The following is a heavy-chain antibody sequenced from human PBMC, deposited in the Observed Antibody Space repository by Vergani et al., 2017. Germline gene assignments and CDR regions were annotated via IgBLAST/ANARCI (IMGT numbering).Heavy chain of an antibody. Sequence: QVQLQESGPGLVKPSQTLSLTCTVSGGSISSGSYYWSWIRQPAGKGLEWIGSIYTSGSTNYNPSLKSRVTISVDTSKNQFSLKLSSVTAAATAVHYCAREGQQLVLGRSDYYYYMDVWGKGTTVTVSS. CDR3: AREGQQLVLGRSDYYYYMDV. CDR1: GGSISSGSYY. CDR2: IYTSGST. J-gene: IGHJ6*03. D-gene: IGHD6-6*01. V-gene: IGHV4-61*02.